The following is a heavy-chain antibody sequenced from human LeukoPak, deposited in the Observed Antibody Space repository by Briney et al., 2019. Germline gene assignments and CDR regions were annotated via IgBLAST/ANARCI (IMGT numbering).Heavy chain of an antibody. CDR2: IYPGDSDT. V-gene: IGHV5-51*01. J-gene: IGHJ4*02. D-gene: IGHD5-12*01. CDR3: ARRGYSGYDSPLGY. Sequence: RGESLKISRKGSGYSFTSYWIAWVRQMPGKGLEWMGIIYPGDSDTRYSPSFQGQVTISADKSIAYLQWGSLKASDTAMYYCARRGYSGYDSPLGYWGQGTLVTVSS. CDR1: GYSFTSYW.